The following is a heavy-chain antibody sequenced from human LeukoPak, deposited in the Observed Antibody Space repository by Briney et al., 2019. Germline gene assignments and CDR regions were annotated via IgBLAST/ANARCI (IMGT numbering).Heavy chain of an antibody. Sequence: ASVKVSCKASGYTFTSYYMHWVRQAPGQGLEWMGIINPSGGSTSYAQKFQGRVTMTRDMSTSTVYMELSSLRSEDTAVYYCARATYDSSGQPRSHFDYWGQGTLVTVSS. CDR2: INPSGGST. D-gene: IGHD3-22*01. CDR3: ARATYDSSGQPRSHFDY. J-gene: IGHJ4*02. CDR1: GYTFTSYY. V-gene: IGHV1-46*01.